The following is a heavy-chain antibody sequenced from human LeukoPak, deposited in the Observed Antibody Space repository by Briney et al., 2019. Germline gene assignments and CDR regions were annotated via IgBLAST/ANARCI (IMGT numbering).Heavy chain of an antibody. J-gene: IGHJ4*02. V-gene: IGHV3-9*01. CDR2: ISWNSGSI. CDR1: GFTFDDYA. D-gene: IGHD5-12*01. CDR3: AKDGNSGYGPNFDY. Sequence: PGGSLRPSCAASGFTFDDYAMHWVRQAPGKGLEWVSGISWNSGSIGYADSVKGRFTIPRDNAKNSLYLQMNSLRAEDTALYYCAKDGNSGYGPNFDYWGQGTLVTVSS.